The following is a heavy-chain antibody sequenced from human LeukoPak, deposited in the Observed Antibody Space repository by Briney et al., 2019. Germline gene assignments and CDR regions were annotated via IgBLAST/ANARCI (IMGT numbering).Heavy chain of an antibody. V-gene: IGHV4-61*01. CDR1: GGSISSGSYY. J-gene: IGHJ4*02. D-gene: IGHD6-6*01. CDR3: AKRHVQYTSSSDPYYFDY. Sequence: SETLSLTCTVSGGSISSGSYYWTWIRQPPGKGLEWIGSLYYSGSANYNPSLKSRVTISVDTSNNRFSLKLNSVTAADTAVYYCAKRHVQYTSSSDPYYFDYWGQGTLVTVSS. CDR2: LYYSGSA.